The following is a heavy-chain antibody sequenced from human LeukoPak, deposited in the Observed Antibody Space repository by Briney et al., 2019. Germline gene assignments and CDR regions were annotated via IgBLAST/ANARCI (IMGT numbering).Heavy chain of an antibody. CDR2: INWNGGRT. D-gene: IGHD6-13*01. CDR1: GFTFDDYG. V-gene: IGHV3-20*04. CDR3: ADGIAAAGT. J-gene: IGHJ5*02. Sequence: RPGGSLRLSCAASGFTFDDYGMSWVRQAPGKGLEWVSGINWNGGRTGYADSVKGRFTISRDNSKNTLYLQMNSLRAEDTAVCYCADGIAAAGTWGQGTLVTVSS.